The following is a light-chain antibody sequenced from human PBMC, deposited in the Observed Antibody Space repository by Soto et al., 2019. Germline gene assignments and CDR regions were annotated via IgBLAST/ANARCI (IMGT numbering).Light chain of an antibody. J-gene: IGLJ2*01. V-gene: IGLV4-60*03. CDR3: ETWDSNTRV. CDR1: SGHSSNI. Sequence: QAVLTQSASASASLGSSVKLTCTLSSGHSSNIIAWHQQQPGKAPRYLMNLEGSGSYNKGSGVPDRFSGSRSGADRYLTISNLQSEDEADYYCETWDSNTRVFGGGTQLTVL. CDR2: LEGSGSY.